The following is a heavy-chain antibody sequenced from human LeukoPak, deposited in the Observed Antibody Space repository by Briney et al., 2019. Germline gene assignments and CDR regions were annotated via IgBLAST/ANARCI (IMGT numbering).Heavy chain of an antibody. CDR2: IYYSGST. J-gene: IGHJ5*02. V-gene: IGHV4-59*01. Sequence: SETLSLTCIVSGGSISSYYWSWIRKPPGKGLEWIGYIYYSGSTDYNPSLKSRVAISVDTSKNQFSLKLSSVTAADTAVYYCATGDYNWFDPWGQGTLVTVSS. CDR3: ATGDYNWFDP. CDR1: GGSISSYY. D-gene: IGHD7-27*01.